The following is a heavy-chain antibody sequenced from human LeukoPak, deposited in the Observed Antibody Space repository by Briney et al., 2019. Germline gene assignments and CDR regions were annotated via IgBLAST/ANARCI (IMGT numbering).Heavy chain of an antibody. Sequence: PGGSLRLSCAASGFTFSDYYMSWIRQAPGRGPEWVSYISSSGSTIYYADSVKGRFTISRDNAKNSLYLQMNSLRAEDTAVYYCARIVVSGWYYFDYWGQGTLVTVSS. CDR3: ARIVVSGWYYFDY. J-gene: IGHJ4*02. CDR2: ISSSGSTI. D-gene: IGHD3-22*01. V-gene: IGHV3-11*01. CDR1: GFTFSDYY.